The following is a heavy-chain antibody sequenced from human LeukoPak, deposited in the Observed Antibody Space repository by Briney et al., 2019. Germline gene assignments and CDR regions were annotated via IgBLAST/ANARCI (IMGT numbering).Heavy chain of an antibody. D-gene: IGHD3-3*01. CDR1: GYSISSNYY. Sequence: SETLSLTCAVSGYSISSNYYWGWIRQPPGQGLEWIGEINHSGSTNYNPSLKSRVTISVDTSKNQFSLKLSSVTAADTAVYYCARARRDYDFWSGYCPYYMDVWGKGTTLTVSS. V-gene: IGHV4-38-2*01. CDR2: INHSGST. J-gene: IGHJ6*03. CDR3: ARARRDYDFWSGYCPYYMDV.